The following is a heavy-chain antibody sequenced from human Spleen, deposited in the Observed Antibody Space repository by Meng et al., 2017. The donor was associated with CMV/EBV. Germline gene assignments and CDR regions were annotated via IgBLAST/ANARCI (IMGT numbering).Heavy chain of an antibody. CDR2: ISYSGNT. V-gene: IGHV4-39*02. CDR1: DGSISSSSYF. D-gene: IGHD3-3*01. CDR3: ARGRFLGYDFWSGYYENWFDS. J-gene: IGHJ5*01. Sequence: SETLSLTCTVSDGSISSSSYFWGWIRQPPGKGLEWTGSISYSGNTYYNPSLKSRVSMSVDTSTKQFSLNLRSVTAADPAVYYCARGRFLGYDFWSGYYENWFDSWGQGTLLTVSS.